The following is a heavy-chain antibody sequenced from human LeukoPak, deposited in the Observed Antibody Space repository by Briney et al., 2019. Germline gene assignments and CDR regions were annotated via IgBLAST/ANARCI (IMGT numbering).Heavy chain of an antibody. CDR2: IIPIFGTA. D-gene: IGHD6-13*01. Sequence: ASVKVSCKASGGTFSSYAISWVRQAPGQGLEWMGGIIPIFGTANYAQKFQGRVTITTDESTSTAYMELSSLRSEDTAVYYCASTPYSSSWYYFDYWGQGTLVTVSS. CDR3: ASTPYSSSWYYFDY. V-gene: IGHV1-69*05. CDR1: GGTFSSYA. J-gene: IGHJ4*02.